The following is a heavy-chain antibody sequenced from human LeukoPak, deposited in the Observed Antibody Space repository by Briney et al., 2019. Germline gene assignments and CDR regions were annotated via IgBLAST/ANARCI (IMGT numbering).Heavy chain of an antibody. J-gene: IGHJ4*02. D-gene: IGHD6-13*01. Sequence: PGGSLRLSCAASGFTLSSYPMNWVRQAPGKGLEWVSTFVRGSTYYADTVQGRFTTSRDNSKNTLYLQMNGLRAEDTAVYFCTRAAPYGTSWYGKDDNWGQGTLVAVSS. V-gene: IGHV3-23*01. CDR1: GFTLSSYP. CDR2: FVRGST. CDR3: TRAAPYGTSWYGKDDN.